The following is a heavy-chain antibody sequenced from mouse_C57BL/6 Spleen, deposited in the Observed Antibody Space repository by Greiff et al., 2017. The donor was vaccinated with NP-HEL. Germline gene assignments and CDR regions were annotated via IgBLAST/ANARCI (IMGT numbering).Heavy chain of an antibody. J-gene: IGHJ2*01. V-gene: IGHV1-64*01. Sequence: VQLQQPGAELVKPGASVKLSCKASGYTFTSYWMHWVKQRPGPGLEWIGMIHPNSGSTNYNEKFKSKATLTVDKSSSTAYMQLSSLTSEDSAVYYWALTTVVGLDYWGQGTTLTVSS. D-gene: IGHD1-1*01. CDR1: GYTFTSYW. CDR3: ALTTVVGLDY. CDR2: IHPNSGST.